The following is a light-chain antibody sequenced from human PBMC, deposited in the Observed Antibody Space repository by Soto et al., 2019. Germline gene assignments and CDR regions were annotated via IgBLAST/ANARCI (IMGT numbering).Light chain of an antibody. J-gene: IGKJ5*01. CDR1: QSLLHVTGETF. CDR2: EVS. CDR3: MQSTQLPPT. V-gene: IGKV2D-29*02. Sequence: DVVIPPTPLSLSVAPGQPASLSCKSSQSLLHVTGETFLFWYXQKQGQSPQXLIYEVSTRVSGVPDRFSGSGSGTDLTIEISRVETDDVGIYYCMQSTQLPPTFGQGTRLEI.